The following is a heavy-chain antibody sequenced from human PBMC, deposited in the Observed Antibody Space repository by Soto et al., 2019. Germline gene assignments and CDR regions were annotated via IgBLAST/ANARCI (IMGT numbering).Heavy chain of an antibody. V-gene: IGHV3-33*08. CDR3: ARDHELGINWYFDL. CDR2: IWYDGSNK. CDR1: GFTFSSYG. D-gene: IGHD7-27*01. Sequence: GGSLRLSCAASGFTFSSYGMHWVRQAPGKGLEWVAVIWYDGSNKYYADSVKGRFTISRDNSKNTLYLQMNSLRAEDTAVYYCARDHELGINWYFDLWGRGTLVTVSS. J-gene: IGHJ2*01.